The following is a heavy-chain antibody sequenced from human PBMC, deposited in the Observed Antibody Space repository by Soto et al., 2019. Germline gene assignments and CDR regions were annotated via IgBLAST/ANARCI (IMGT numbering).Heavy chain of an antibody. D-gene: IGHD2-21*02. CDR2: INPDSGAT. CDR3: AKSNYGGDDYFQYGLDV. J-gene: IGHJ6*02. CDR1: GYSFTGYY. V-gene: IGHV1-2*02. Sequence: HEHLVQSGAEVKRPGASLKVSCKASGYSFTGYYIHWVRQAPGQGLEWMGWINPDSGATNYAQNFQGRVTLTSDTSISTASMDLTSLTSDDTAVYYCAKSNYGGDDYFQYGLDVWGQGTTVTVSS.